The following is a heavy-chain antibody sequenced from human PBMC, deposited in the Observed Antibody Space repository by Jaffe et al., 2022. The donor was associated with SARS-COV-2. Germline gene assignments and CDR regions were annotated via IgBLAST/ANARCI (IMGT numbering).Heavy chain of an antibody. V-gene: IGHV4-39*01. CDR3: ARGGWSGGAFDI. D-gene: IGHD3-3*01. CDR2: VYYTGKT. J-gene: IGHJ3*02. Sequence: QVQLQESGPGLVKPWETLSLTCVVSGGSVNSHDFFWGWIRQPPGKGLEWIGSVYYTGKTYYNPSLESRVTISVDASKNQFSLNLASVTAPDTAVYFCARGGWSGGAFDIWGQGTMATVSS. CDR1: GGSVNSHDFF.